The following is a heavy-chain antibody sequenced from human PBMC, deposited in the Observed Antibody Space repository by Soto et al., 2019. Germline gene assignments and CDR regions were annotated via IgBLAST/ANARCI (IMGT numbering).Heavy chain of an antibody. D-gene: IGHD6-6*01. CDR3: ARAPSEYSSSSAYY. CDR2: ISSSSSYI. J-gene: IGHJ4*02. V-gene: IGHV3-21*01. Sequence: GGSLRLSCAASGFTFSSYSMNWVRQAPGKGLEWVSSISSSSSYIYYADSVEGRFTISRDNAKNSLYLQMNSLRAEDTAVYYCARAPSEYSSSSAYYWGQGTLVTVSS. CDR1: GFTFSSYS.